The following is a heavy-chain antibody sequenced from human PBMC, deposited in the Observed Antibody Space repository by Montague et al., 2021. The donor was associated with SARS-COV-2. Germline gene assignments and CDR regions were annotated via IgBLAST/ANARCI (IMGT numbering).Heavy chain of an antibody. V-gene: IGHV3-30-3*01. D-gene: IGHD5-24*01. CDR3: AKALEMATITDAFHI. CDR2: ISYDGSNK. J-gene: IGHJ3*02. CDR1: GFTFSSYA. Sequence: SLRLSCAASGFTFSSYAMHWVRQAPGKGLEWVAVISYDGSNKYYADSVKGRFTISRGNSKNTLYLQMNSLRGEDTAVYYCAKALEMATITDAFHIWGQGTMVTVSS.